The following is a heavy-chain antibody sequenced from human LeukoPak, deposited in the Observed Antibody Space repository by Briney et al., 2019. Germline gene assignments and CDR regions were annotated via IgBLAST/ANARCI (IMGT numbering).Heavy chain of an antibody. Sequence: GGSLRLSCAASGITFISYDICWVRQAPGKGLQWVAVMSSDGSIKIYTDSVKGRFTISRDNSKNTLYLEMNSLRVDDTAVSYCARDLVSGAPDYFDSWGQGTLVTVSS. V-gene: IGHV3-30-3*01. J-gene: IGHJ4*02. CDR3: ARDLVSGAPDYFDS. CDR1: GITFISYD. CDR2: MSSDGSIK. D-gene: IGHD1-26*01.